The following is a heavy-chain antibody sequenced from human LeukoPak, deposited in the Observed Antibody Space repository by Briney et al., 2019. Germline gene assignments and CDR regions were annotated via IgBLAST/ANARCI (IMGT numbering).Heavy chain of an antibody. D-gene: IGHD3-16*01. V-gene: IGHV3-7*01. CDR1: GFTVDTYW. CDR2: IKEDGTRK. J-gene: IGHJ4*02. CDR3: VAWGSLVV. Sequence: PGGSLRLSCVASGFTVDTYWMSWVRQAPGKGLDWVAHIKEDGTRKYYVDSVRGRFTISRDNAKNSLFPQMNSLRVEDTAVFYCVAWGSLVVWGQGTLVTV.